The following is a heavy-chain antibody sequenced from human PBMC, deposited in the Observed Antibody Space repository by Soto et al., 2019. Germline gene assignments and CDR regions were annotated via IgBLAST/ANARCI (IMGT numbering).Heavy chain of an antibody. V-gene: IGHV1-69*05. CDR2: IIPIFGTA. Sequence: QVQLVQSGAEVKKPGSSVKVSCKASGGTFSSYAISWVRQAPGQGLEWMGGIIPIFGTANYAQKFQGRVTXTXDXXTSTAYVGVSSLRSEDTAVYYGAREGFWSVYGMDVWGQGTTVTVSS. J-gene: IGHJ6*02. CDR1: GGTFSSYA. D-gene: IGHD3-3*01. CDR3: AREGFWSVYGMDV.